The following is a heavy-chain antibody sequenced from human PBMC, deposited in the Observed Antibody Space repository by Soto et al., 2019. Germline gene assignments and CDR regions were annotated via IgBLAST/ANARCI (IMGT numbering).Heavy chain of an antibody. CDR1: GFTFTSSA. J-gene: IGHJ4*02. CDR2: IVVGSGNT. CDR3: AADLPPLRPRTSRELQNPSGY. D-gene: IGHD1-26*01. V-gene: IGHV1-58*01. Sequence: ASVKVSCKASGFTFTSSAVQWVRQARGQRLEWIGWIVVGSGNTNYAQKFQERVTITRDMSTSTAYMELSSLRSEDTAVYYCAADLPPLRPRTSRELQNPSGYWGQGTLVTVSS.